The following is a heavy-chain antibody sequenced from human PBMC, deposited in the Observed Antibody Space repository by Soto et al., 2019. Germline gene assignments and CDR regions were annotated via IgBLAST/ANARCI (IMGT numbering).Heavy chain of an antibody. D-gene: IGHD3-3*01. Sequence: QLQLRESGPGLVKPSETLSLTCTVSGGSISSSSYYWAWNRQSPGKGLEWIGSGYYNVFTYYNPSLKSRVTISVHTSKNLFSLKLTSVTAADTAVYYCARMGNFWSGPGELDPWGQGTLVTVSS. V-gene: IGHV4-39*01. CDR1: GGSISSSSYY. CDR2: GYYNVFT. CDR3: ARMGNFWSGPGELDP. J-gene: IGHJ5*02.